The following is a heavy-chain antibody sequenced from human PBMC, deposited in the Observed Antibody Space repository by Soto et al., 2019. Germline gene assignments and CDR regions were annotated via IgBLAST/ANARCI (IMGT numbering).Heavy chain of an antibody. V-gene: IGHV1-69*01. J-gene: IGHJ5*02. CDR1: GGTFSSYA. Sequence: QVQLVQSGAEVKKPGSSVKVSCKASGGTFSSYAISWVRQAPGQGLEWMGGIIPIFGTANYAQKFQGRVTITADESTSTAYMELSSLRSEDTAVYYCARGAYSSSSSGRDQARFDPWGQGTLVTVSS. CDR2: IIPIFGTA. D-gene: IGHD6-6*01. CDR3: ARGAYSSSSSGRDQARFDP.